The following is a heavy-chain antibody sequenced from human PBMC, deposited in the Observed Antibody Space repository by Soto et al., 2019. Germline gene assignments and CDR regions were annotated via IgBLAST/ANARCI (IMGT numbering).Heavy chain of an antibody. CDR3: AGAPHWAYFAF. J-gene: IGHJ4*02. V-gene: IGHV4-59*01. D-gene: IGHD7-27*01. CDR2: IYSTGST. Sequence: SETLSLTCTVSGGSISGYYWSWIRQPPGKGLEWIGYIYSTGSTNYNPSLQTRVTISMDTSKNQFSLNLSSVTAADTAVYYCAGAPHWAYFAFWGLGTLVTVSS. CDR1: GGSISGYY.